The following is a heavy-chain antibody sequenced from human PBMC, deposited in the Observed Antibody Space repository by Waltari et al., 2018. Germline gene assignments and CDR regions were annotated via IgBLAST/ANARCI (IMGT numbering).Heavy chain of an antibody. J-gene: IGHJ3*02. Sequence: QITLQESGPTLVKPTQTLPLTCTFSGFSLSTSTVGVGWIRHPPATALDWLALIYWNDDKRYSPSLKSRLTITKDTSKNQVVLTMTNMDPVDTARYYCAHSPPYCSGGTCYLFAFDMWGQGTMVTVSS. CDR2: IYWNDDK. V-gene: IGHV2-5*01. CDR1: GFSLSTSTVG. CDR3: AHSPPYCSGGTCYLFAFDM. D-gene: IGHD2-15*01.